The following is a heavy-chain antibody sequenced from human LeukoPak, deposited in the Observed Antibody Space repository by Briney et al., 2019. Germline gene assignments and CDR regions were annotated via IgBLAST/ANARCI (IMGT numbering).Heavy chain of an antibody. Sequence: GGSLRLSCAAAAFTFSSYWMHWVSQAPGKGLGWVSRINSDVSRTSYADSVKGRFTISRDHGKNTPYLEMDSLRAEDTAVYYCAREARGGYYNAPYFDYWGQGTLVTVSS. J-gene: IGHJ4*02. CDR1: AFTFSSYW. V-gene: IGHV3-74*01. CDR2: INSDVSRT. CDR3: AREARGGYYNAPYFDY. D-gene: IGHD3-9*01.